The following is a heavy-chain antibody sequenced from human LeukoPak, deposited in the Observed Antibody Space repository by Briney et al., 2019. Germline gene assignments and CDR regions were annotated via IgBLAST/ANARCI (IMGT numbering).Heavy chain of an antibody. J-gene: IGHJ4*02. CDR2: INHSGST. V-gene: IGHV4-34*01. CDR1: GGSFSGYY. D-gene: IGHD3-22*01. CDR3: ASLWENYYDR. Sequence: SETLSLTCAVYGGSFSGYYWSWIRQPPGKGLEWIGEINHSGSTNYNPSPKSRITISVDTSKNQFSLKLSSVTAADTAVYYCASLWENYYDRWGQGTLVTVSS.